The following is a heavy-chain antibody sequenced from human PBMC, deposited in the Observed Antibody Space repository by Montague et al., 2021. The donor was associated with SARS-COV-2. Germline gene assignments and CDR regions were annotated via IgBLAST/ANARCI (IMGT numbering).Heavy chain of an antibody. CDR3: ARGALWVVVVITAPLNFDY. D-gene: IGHD3-22*01. V-gene: IGHV3-11*04. CDR2: ISSSGSTI. CDR1: GFTFSDYY. J-gene: IGHJ4*02. Sequence: SLRLSCAASGFTFSDYYMSWLRQAPGKGLEWVSYISSSGSTIYYADSVKGRFTISRDNAKNSLYLQMNSLRAEDTAVYYCARGALWVVVVITAPLNFDYWGQGTLVTVSS.